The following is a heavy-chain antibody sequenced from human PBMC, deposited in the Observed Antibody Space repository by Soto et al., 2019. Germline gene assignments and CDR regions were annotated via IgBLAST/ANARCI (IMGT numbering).Heavy chain of an antibody. CDR1: GFTLRSYW. D-gene: IGHD2-8*02. Sequence: EVQLVESGGGLVQPGGSLTLSCAVSGFTLRSYWMHWVRQTPGKGLEWVARIDSDGRTTNYADSVKGRFTISRDNAKNKVFLHMNSLRAEDRAVYYCARAVVVYQQLVRGRDRFDPWGQGTLVTVSS. V-gene: IGHV3-74*01. CDR3: ARAVVVYQQLVRGRDRFDP. J-gene: IGHJ5*02. CDR2: IDSDGRTT.